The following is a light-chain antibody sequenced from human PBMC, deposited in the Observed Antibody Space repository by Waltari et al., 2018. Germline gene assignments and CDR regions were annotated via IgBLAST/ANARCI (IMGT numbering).Light chain of an antibody. V-gene: IGKV3-15*01. CDR3: QQYNNWPLT. CDR2: GAS. Sequence: EIVMTQSPATLSVSPGERVTISCWASQSVSSNLAWYQQKRGQAPRLLIYGASTRATGLPGRFSGSGSGTGFTLTISSLQPEDFAVYYCQQYNNWPLTFGGGTKVEIK. CDR1: QSVSSN. J-gene: IGKJ4*01.